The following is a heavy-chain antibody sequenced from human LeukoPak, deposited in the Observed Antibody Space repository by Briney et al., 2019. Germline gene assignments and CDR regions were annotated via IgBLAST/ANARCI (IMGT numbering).Heavy chain of an antibody. CDR1: GGSISSGRDY. Sequence: PSQTLSLTCTVSGGSISSGRDYGSWIRQPAGKGLEWIGRIYTSGSTDYNPSLKSRVTISVDTSKNQLSLKLSSVTAADTAVYYCARSPYCTNGVCYSRYYFDYWGQRTLVTVSS. V-gene: IGHV4-61*02. CDR2: IYTSGST. D-gene: IGHD2-8*01. J-gene: IGHJ4*02. CDR3: ARSPYCTNGVCYSRYYFDY.